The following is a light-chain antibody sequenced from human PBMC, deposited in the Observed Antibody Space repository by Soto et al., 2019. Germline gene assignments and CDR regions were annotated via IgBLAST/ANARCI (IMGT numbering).Light chain of an antibody. CDR3: QQYSVYWT. CDR2: GAS. Sequence: DVQMTQSPSSLSASVGDRVTITCRASQPISNYLNWYQQKAGEAPKVLIFGASSLQSGVPSKFSGSGYGTEFTLTINSLQPDDFATYYCQQYSVYWTFGQGTKVDIK. CDR1: QPISNY. J-gene: IGKJ1*01. V-gene: IGKV1-16*02.